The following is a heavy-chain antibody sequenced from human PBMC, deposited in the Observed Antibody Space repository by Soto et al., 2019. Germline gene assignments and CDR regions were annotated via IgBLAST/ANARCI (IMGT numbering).Heavy chain of an antibody. CDR1: GGTFSSYA. CDR2: IIPIFGTA. D-gene: IGHD3-22*01. J-gene: IGHJ4*02. V-gene: IGHV1-69*13. CDR3: ARACISDSSGYYEVGFDY. Sequence: SVKVSCKASGGTFSSYAISWVRQAPGRGLEWMGGIIPIFGTANYAQKFQGRVTITADESTSTAYMELSSLRSEDTAVYYCARACISDSSGYYEVGFDYWGQGTLVTVSS.